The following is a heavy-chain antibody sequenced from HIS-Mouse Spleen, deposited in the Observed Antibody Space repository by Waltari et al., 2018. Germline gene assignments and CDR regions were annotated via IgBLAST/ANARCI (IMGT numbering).Heavy chain of an antibody. CDR3: AREIPYSSSWYDWYFDL. CDR1: GGSISSSSYY. Sequence: QLQLQESGPGLVKPSETLSLTCTVSGGSISSSSYYWGWIRQPPGKGLEGIGSIYYSGGTDYNPSLKSRVTIAVDTSKNQFSLKLSSVTAADTAVYYCAREIPYSSSWYDWYFDLWGRGTLVTVSS. J-gene: IGHJ2*01. V-gene: IGHV4-39*07. CDR2: IYYSGGT. D-gene: IGHD6-13*01.